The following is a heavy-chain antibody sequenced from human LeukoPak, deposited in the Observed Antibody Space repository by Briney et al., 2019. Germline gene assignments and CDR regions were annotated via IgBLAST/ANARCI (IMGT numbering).Heavy chain of an antibody. Sequence: SETLSLTCTVSGGSISSYYWSWIRQPPGKGLEWIGYIYYSGSTNYNPSLKSRVTISVDTSKNQFSLKLSSVTAADTAVYYCARTHTAMVLFFDYRGQGTLVTVSS. D-gene: IGHD5-18*01. CDR2: IYYSGST. CDR1: GGSISSYY. V-gene: IGHV4-59*01. J-gene: IGHJ4*02. CDR3: ARTHTAMVLFFDY.